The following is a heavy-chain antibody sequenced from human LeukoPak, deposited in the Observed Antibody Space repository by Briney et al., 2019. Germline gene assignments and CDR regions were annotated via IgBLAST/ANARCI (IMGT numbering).Heavy chain of an antibody. D-gene: IGHD3-22*01. CDR1: GSPFSNYG. J-gene: IGHJ4*02. V-gene: IGHV3-23*01. CDR3: AKRPKSSGSYLVDY. Sequence: GGSLRLSCLASGSPFSNYGMGWVRQAPRKGLEWVSVIRASGDITNYADSVKGRFTISRDNSKNTLYLEMNSLRAEDTAVYYCAKRPKSSGSYLVDYWGQGTLVSVSS. CDR2: IRASGDIT.